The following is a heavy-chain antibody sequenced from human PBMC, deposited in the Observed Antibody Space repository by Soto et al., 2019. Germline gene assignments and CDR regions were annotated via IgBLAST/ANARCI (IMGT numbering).Heavy chain of an antibody. J-gene: IGHJ6*02. Sequence: SETLSLTCAVYGGSFSGYYWSWIRQPPGKGLEWIGYIYYSGSTNYNPSLKSRVTISVDTSKNQFSLKLSSVTAADTAVYYCASDPSDYHFCRGYYPTTGGRGMDVWGRWTMVTVA. D-gene: IGHD3-3*01. CDR2: IYYSGST. V-gene: IGHV4-59*01. CDR3: ASDPSDYHFCRGYYPTTGGRGMDV. CDR1: GGSFSGYY.